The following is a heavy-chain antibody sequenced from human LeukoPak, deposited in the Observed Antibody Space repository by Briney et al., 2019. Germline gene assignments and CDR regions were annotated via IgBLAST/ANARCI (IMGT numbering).Heavy chain of an antibody. Sequence: ASVKVSCKASGYTFTSYGISWVRQASGQGLEWMGWISAYNGSTNYAQKLQGRVTMTTDTSTSTAYMELRSLRSDDTAVYYCARHVLGYCSGGSCYGYFDYWGQGTLVTVSS. CDR1: GYTFTSYG. CDR3: ARHVLGYCSGGSCYGYFDY. D-gene: IGHD2-15*01. CDR2: ISAYNGST. V-gene: IGHV1-18*01. J-gene: IGHJ4*02.